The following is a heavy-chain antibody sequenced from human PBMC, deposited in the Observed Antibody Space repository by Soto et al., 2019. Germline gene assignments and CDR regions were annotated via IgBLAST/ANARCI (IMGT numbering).Heavy chain of an antibody. J-gene: IGHJ4*02. CDR3: XXXXXGWSDY. CDR2: IWYDGSNK. D-gene: IGHD6-19*01. V-gene: IGHV3-33*01. Sequence: QVQLVESGGGVVQPGRSLRLSCAASGFTFSSYGMHWVRQAPGKGLEWVAVIWYDGSNKYYADSVKGRFTISRDNSKXXXXXXXXXXXXXXXXXXXXXXXXXGWSDYWGQGTLVTVSS. CDR1: GFTFSSYG.